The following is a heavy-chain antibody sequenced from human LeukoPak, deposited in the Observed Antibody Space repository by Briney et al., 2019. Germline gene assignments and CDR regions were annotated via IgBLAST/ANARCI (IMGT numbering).Heavy chain of an antibody. CDR3: ARGRSGYGPFDAFDI. D-gene: IGHD3-22*01. Sequence: GGSLRLSCTASGYTFSSYSMTWVRQAPAKGLEWVPAISGSGVNTYYADSVKGRFAASRGNSKNTLYLQMNSLRAEDTAVYYCARGRSGYGPFDAFDIWGQGTWVTVSS. V-gene: IGHV3-23*01. CDR1: GYTFSSYS. J-gene: IGHJ3*02. CDR2: ISGSGVNT.